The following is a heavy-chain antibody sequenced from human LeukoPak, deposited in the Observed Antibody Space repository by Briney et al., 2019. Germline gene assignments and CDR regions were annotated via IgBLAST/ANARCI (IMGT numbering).Heavy chain of an antibody. CDR1: GGSISSGGYS. D-gene: IGHD2-2*01. CDR3: ARDRVIVPAASGDYYYGMDV. Sequence: SETLSLTCAVSGGSISSGGYSWSWIRQPPGKGLEWIGYIYHSGSTYYNPSLKSRVTISVDRSKNQFSLKLSSVTAADTAVYYCARDRVIVPAASGDYYYGMDVWGQGTTVNVSS. V-gene: IGHV4-30-2*01. J-gene: IGHJ6*02. CDR2: IYHSGST.